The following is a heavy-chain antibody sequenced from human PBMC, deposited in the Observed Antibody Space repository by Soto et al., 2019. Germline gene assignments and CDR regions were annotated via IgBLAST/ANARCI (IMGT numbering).Heavy chain of an antibody. D-gene: IGHD3-22*01. J-gene: IGHJ4*02. Sequence: QVQLQESGPGLVKPSETLSLTCTVSGGSISSYYWSWIRQPAGKGLEWIGRIDTSGSPHYHPSLKRRVTMSVDTCKNRFSLKPSSVTAADTAVYYGAGSSGYYSSVAYWGQGTLVTVSS. CDR3: AGSSGYYSSVAY. CDR1: GGSISSYY. V-gene: IGHV4-4*07. CDR2: IDTSGSP.